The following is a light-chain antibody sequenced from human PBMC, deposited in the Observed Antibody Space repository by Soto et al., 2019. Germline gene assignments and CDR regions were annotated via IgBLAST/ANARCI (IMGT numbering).Light chain of an antibody. V-gene: IGKV1-39*01. CDR2: AAS. Sequence: DIQMTQSPSSLSASVGDRVTITCRASQSISSYLNWYQQKPGKAPKLLIYAASSLQSGVPSRFSGSGSGTDFTLTISSLRPEDFATYYCQQSYSTPVYTFGQGTKLEI. J-gene: IGKJ2*01. CDR1: QSISSY. CDR3: QQSYSTPVYT.